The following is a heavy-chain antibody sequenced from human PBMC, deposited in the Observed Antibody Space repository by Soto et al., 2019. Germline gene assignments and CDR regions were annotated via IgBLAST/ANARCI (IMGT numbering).Heavy chain of an antibody. D-gene: IGHD2-15*01. CDR3: ARDRLPPAPYYMDV. CDR2: IIPILGIA. J-gene: IGHJ6*03. CDR1: GGTFSSYT. Sequence: QVQLVQSGAEVKKPGSSVKVSCKASGGTFSSYTISWVRQAPGQGLEWMGRIIPILGIANYAQKFQGRVTITADKSTSTAYMELSSLRSEDTAMYYCARDRLPPAPYYMDVWGKGTTVTVSS. V-gene: IGHV1-69*02.